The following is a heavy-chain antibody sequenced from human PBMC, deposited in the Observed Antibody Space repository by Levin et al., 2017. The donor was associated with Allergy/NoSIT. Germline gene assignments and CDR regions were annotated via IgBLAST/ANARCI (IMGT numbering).Heavy chain of an antibody. J-gene: IGHJ4*02. V-gene: IGHV3-21*01. CDR1: GFTFSSYS. D-gene: IGHD2-15*01. CDR2: ISSSSSYI. Sequence: LSLTCAASGFTFSSYSMNWVRQAPGKGLEWVSSISSSSSYIYYADSVKGRFTISRDNAKNSLYLQMNSLRAEDTAVYYCARDRGPVGYCSGGSCFTKTFDYWGQGTLVTVSS. CDR3: ARDRGPVGYCSGGSCFTKTFDY.